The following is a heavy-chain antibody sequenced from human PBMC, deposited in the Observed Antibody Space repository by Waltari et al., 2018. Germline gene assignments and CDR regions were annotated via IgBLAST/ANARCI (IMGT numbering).Heavy chain of an antibody. D-gene: IGHD2-8*02. V-gene: IGHV1-2*02. Sequence: QVQLVQSGAEVKKPGASVKIACKASGYMFTNNYMYWVRQAPGQGLAWGGWIKPDSGGTNHEEKFQGSVTRTRDTSISTAYMELTRLRSDDTAVYFCARRKGYCTGSTCPPVQGYFGYWGQGTLVTVSS. CDR2: IKPDSGGT. CDR3: ARRKGYCTGSTCPPVQGYFGY. J-gene: IGHJ4*02. CDR1: GYMFTNNY.